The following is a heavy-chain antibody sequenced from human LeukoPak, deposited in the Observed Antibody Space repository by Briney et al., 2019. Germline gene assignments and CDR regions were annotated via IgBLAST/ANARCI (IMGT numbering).Heavy chain of an antibody. V-gene: IGHV1-18*01. Sequence: ASGKVSCKAAGYTFTSYGISWVRQAPGQGLEWMGWISAYNGNTNYAQKLQGRVTLTTDTSTSTAYMELRSLRSDDTAVYYCARDEGEYYDILTGYYPFDYWGQGTLVTVSS. J-gene: IGHJ4*02. CDR2: ISAYNGNT. CDR1: GYTFTSYG. CDR3: ARDEGEYYDILTGYYPFDY. D-gene: IGHD3-9*01.